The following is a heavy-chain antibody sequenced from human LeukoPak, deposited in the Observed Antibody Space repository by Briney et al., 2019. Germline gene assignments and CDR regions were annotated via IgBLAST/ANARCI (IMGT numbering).Heavy chain of an antibody. D-gene: IGHD4-17*01. V-gene: IGHV3-33*01. CDR3: ARDTENAFDI. CDR2: IWYDGSNK. Sequence: GGSLRLSCAASGFTFSSYGMHWVRQAPGKGLEWVAVIWYDGSNKFYADSAKGRFTISRDNSNDTLYLQMNSLRAEDTAVYYCARDTENAFDIWGQGTLVTVSS. J-gene: IGHJ3*02. CDR1: GFTFSSYG.